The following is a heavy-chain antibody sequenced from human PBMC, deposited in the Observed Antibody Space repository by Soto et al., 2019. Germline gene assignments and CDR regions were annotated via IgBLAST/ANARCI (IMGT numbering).Heavy chain of an antibody. CDR1: GYTFTSYA. Sequence: GASVKVSCKASGYTFTSYAMHWVRQAPGQRLEWMGWINAGNGNTKYSQKFQGRVAITRDTSASTAYMELSSLRSEDTAVYYCARDIVVVVAANSVSGWFDTWGQGTLVTVSS. J-gene: IGHJ5*02. CDR3: ARDIVVVVAANSVSGWFDT. D-gene: IGHD2-15*01. V-gene: IGHV1-3*01. CDR2: INAGNGNT.